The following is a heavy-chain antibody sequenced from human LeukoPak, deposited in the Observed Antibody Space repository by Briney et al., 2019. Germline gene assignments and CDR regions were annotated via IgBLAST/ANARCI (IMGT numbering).Heavy chain of an antibody. Sequence: ASVKVSCKASGYTFTSYDINWVRQATGQGLEWMGWMNPNSGNTGYAQKFQGRVTITRNTSISTAYMELSSLRSEDTAVYYCARGLVSSGYYYGYWGQGTLVTVSS. CDR1: GYTFTSYD. D-gene: IGHD3-22*01. CDR2: MNPNSGNT. CDR3: ARGLVSSGYYYGY. J-gene: IGHJ4*02. V-gene: IGHV1-8*03.